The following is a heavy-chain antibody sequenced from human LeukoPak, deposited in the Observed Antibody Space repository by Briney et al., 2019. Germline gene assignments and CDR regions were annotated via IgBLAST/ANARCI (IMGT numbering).Heavy chain of an antibody. J-gene: IGHJ4*02. D-gene: IGHD3-22*01. CDR3: ARHRSSGYPFDY. V-gene: IGHV4-59*08. CDR2: IYYSGST. CDR1: GGSISGYY. Sequence: PSETLPLTCTVSGGSISGYYWSWIRQPPGKGLEWIGYIYYSGSTNYNPSLKSRVTISVDTSKNQFSLKLSSVTAADTAVYYCARHRSSGYPFDYWGQGTLVTVSS.